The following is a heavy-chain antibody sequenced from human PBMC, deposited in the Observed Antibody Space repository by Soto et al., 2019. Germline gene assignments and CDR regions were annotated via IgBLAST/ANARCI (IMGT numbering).Heavy chain of an antibody. V-gene: IGHV3-23*01. Sequence: EVPLLESGGGLVQPGGSLRLSCAASGCTFSSYAMSWVRQAPGQGLEWVSAISGSGGSTYYADSVKGRFTISRDNSKNTLYLQMNSLRAEDTAVYYCAKAVGRFFVSDYWGQGTLVTFSA. CDR2: ISGSGGST. D-gene: IGHD3-3*01. CDR3: AKAVGRFFVSDY. CDR1: GCTFSSYA. J-gene: IGHJ4*02.